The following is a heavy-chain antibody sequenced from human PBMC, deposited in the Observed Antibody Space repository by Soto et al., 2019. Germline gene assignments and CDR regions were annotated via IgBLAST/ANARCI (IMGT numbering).Heavy chain of an antibody. J-gene: IGHJ6*02. D-gene: IGHD6-6*01. CDR3: ARDRRLTSSLSVEDYYYGMDV. Sequence: QVQLVQSGAEVKKPGSSVKVSCKASGGTFSSYAISWVRQAPGQGLEWMGGMIPIFGTANYAQKFQGRVTITADESTSTAYMELSSLRSEDTAVYYCARDRRLTSSLSVEDYYYGMDVWGQGTTVTVSS. CDR2: MIPIFGTA. CDR1: GGTFSSYA. V-gene: IGHV1-69*01.